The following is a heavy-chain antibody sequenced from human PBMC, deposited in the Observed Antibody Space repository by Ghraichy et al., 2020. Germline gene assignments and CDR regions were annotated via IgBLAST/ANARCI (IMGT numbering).Heavy chain of an antibody. CDR2: IYPGDSDT. Sequence: GESLNISCKGSGYSFTSYWIGWVRQMPGKGLEWMGIIYPGDSDTRYSPSFQGQVTISADKSISTAYLQWSSLKASDTAMYYCARTPLRSEDDYGIDYWGQGTLVTVSS. J-gene: IGHJ4*02. CDR1: GYSFTSYW. V-gene: IGHV5-51*01. D-gene: IGHD4-17*01. CDR3: ARTPLRSEDDYGIDY.